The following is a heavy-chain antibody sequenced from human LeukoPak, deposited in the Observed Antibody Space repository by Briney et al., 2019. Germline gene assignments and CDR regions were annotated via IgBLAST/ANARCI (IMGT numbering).Heavy chain of an antibody. CDR1: GGSISSYY. J-gene: IGHJ4*02. V-gene: IGHV4-59*01. CDR2: IYYSGST. Sequence: SETLSLTCTVSGGSISSYYWSWIRQPPGKGLEWIGYIYYSGSTNYNPSLKSRVTIPVDTSKNQFSLKLSSVTAADTAVYYCARSPSRTRDVDYWGQGTLVTVSS. D-gene: IGHD5-24*01. CDR3: ARSPSRTRDVDY.